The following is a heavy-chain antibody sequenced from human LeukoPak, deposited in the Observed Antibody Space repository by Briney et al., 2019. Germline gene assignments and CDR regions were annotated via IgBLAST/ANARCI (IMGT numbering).Heavy chain of an antibody. CDR1: GSSISSGYY. Sequence: SETLSLTCTVYGSSISSGYYWGWIRHPPGKGLEWFGSIYRSGSTYYNPSLKSRVTISVDTSKNPFSLKLSSVTAADTAVYYCARERRFLEWLFRRPAAFDIWGQGTMVTVSS. D-gene: IGHD3-3*01. V-gene: IGHV4-38-2*02. J-gene: IGHJ3*02. CDR2: IYRSGST. CDR3: ARERRFLEWLFRRPAAFDI.